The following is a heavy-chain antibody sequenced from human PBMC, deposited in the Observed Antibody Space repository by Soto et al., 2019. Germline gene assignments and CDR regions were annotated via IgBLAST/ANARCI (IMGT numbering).Heavy chain of an antibody. CDR2: IYSGGNT. D-gene: IGHD5-18*01. Sequence: EVQLVESGGGVIQPWGSLILSCAASGFSVSSNYMSWVRQAPGKGLEWVSVIYSGGNTHYADSVKGRFTISRDNSKNTLYLQMNSLRAEDTAVYYCARDSTWIPYYHYGMDVWGQGTTVTVSS. V-gene: IGHV3-53*01. CDR3: ARDSTWIPYYHYGMDV. J-gene: IGHJ6*02. CDR1: GFSVSSNY.